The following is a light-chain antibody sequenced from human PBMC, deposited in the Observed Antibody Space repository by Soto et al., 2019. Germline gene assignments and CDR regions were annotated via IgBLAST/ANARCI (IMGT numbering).Light chain of an antibody. CDR3: QQYGGSPRIT. CDR1: QSVGGSF. CDR2: GAS. V-gene: IGKV3-20*01. Sequence: ETVLTQSPGTLSLSPGERATLSCRASQSVGGSFLAWYQQRPGQPPRLLIYGASNRATGIPDRFSGSGSGTDFTLIINRLEPEDVAIYYCQQYGGSPRITFGQGTRLEIK. J-gene: IGKJ5*01.